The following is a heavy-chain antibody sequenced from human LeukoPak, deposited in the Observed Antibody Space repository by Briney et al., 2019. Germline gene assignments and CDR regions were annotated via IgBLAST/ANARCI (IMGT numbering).Heavy chain of an antibody. D-gene: IGHD1-1*01. CDR3: ARGTPLSRPTTVTNWFDP. J-gene: IGHJ5*02. CDR1: GGSFSGYY. Sequence: SKTLSLTCAVYGGSFSGYYWSWIRQPPGKGLEWIGEINHSGSTNYNPSLKSRVTISVDTSKNQFSLKLSSVTAADTAVYYCARGTPLSRPTTVTNWFDPWGQGTLVTVSS. V-gene: IGHV4-34*01. CDR2: INHSGST.